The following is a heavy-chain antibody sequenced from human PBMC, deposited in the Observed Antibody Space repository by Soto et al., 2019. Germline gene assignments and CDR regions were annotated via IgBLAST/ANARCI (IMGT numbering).Heavy chain of an antibody. J-gene: IGHJ4*02. CDR2: IKQDGSAK. CDR3: ARDFYGGFSYGPGDN. CDR1: GFTFWGDW. Sequence: ESGGGLVQPGGSLRLSCVASGFTFWGDWMSWVRQAPGKGLEWVANIKQDGSAKQYLDSVRGRFTISRDNSKNSVYLQMNSLRAEDTALYYCARDFYGGFSYGPGDNWGQGTWSPSPQ. D-gene: IGHD2-15*01. V-gene: IGHV3-7*01.